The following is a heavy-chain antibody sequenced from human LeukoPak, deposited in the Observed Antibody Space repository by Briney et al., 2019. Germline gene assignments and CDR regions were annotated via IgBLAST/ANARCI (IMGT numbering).Heavy chain of an antibody. CDR1: GFTFSSYA. V-gene: IGHV3-30-3*01. Sequence: GRSLRLSCAASGFTFSSYAMHWVRQAPGKGLEWVAVISYDGSNKYYADSVKGRFTISRDNSKNTLYLQMNSLRVGDAAVYYCSKDLTSDFGGDLDPWGQGTLVTVSS. CDR3: SKDLTSDFGGDLDP. D-gene: IGHD3-10*01. CDR2: ISYDGSNK. J-gene: IGHJ5*02.